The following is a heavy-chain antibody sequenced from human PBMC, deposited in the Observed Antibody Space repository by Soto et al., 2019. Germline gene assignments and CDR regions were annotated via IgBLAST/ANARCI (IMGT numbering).Heavy chain of an antibody. CDR1: GYTFTGYY. J-gene: IGHJ6*02. Sequence: ASVKVSCKASGYTFTGYYMHWLRQAPGQGLEWMGWINPNSGGTNYAQKFQGRATMTRDTSISTAYMELSRLRSDDTAVYYCARASSYGFYGMDVWGQGTTVTVSS. D-gene: IGHD5-18*01. CDR3: ARASSYGFYGMDV. CDR2: INPNSGGT. V-gene: IGHV1-2*02.